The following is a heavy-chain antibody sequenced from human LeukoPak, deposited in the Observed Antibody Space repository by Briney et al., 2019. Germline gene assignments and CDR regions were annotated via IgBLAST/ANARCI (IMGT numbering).Heavy chain of an antibody. CDR2: ISGSGIST. D-gene: IGHD3-10*01. J-gene: IGHJ4*02. V-gene: IGHV3-23*01. CDR1: GFNFINYA. CDR3: AREDMVRPY. Sequence: GGSLRLSCAASGFNFINYAMTWVRQAPGKGLEWVSAISGSGISTYYGDSVKGRFTISRDNSKNTLSLQMDSLRAEDTAVYYCAREDMVRPYWGQGTLVTVSS.